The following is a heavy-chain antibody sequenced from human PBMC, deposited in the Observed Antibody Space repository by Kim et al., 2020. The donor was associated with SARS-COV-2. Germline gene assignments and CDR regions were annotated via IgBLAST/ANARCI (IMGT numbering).Heavy chain of an antibody. D-gene: IGHD6-19*01. V-gene: IGHV3-11*06. J-gene: IGHJ4*02. CDR3: ARDVGIAVAGSIDFDY. Sequence: SVKSRFTISRDNAKNSLFLQMNSLRAEDTAVYFCARDVGIAVAGSIDFDYKGQGTLVTVSS.